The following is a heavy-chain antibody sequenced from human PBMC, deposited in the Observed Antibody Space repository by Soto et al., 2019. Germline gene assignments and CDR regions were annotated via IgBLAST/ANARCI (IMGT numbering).Heavy chain of an antibody. CDR3: SRSLAIDFDS. CDR1: GFNFAAYT. V-gene: IGHV3-49*04. Sequence: GGSLRLSCSASGFNFAAYTISWVRLTPGKGLEWVGFIRRIAYGGTTDYAASVKGRFTISRDDSRKIVYLQMSRLKIEDTAVYYCSRSLAIDFDSWGHGTLVTVSS. CDR2: IRRIAYGGTT. J-gene: IGHJ4*01.